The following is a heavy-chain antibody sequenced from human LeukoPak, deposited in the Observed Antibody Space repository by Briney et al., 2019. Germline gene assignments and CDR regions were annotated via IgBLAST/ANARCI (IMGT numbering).Heavy chain of an antibody. V-gene: IGHV3-23*01. J-gene: IGHJ5*01. Sequence: GGSLKLSCEASGFASSFFVMSWLRQPPGKGLEWVSTINANSCTRSYAASVRGRFTISRDNSKNTVYLQLNSLRAEDTAVYYCAKPISGGLAVTADWFGPWGQGTLVVVSS. D-gene: IGHD6-19*01. CDR3: AKPISGGLAVTADWFGP. CDR1: GFASSFFV. CDR2: INANSCTR.